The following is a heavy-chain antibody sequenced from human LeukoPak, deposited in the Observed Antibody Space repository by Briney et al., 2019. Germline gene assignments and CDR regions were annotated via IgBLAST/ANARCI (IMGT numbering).Heavy chain of an antibody. CDR1: GGSFSGYY. V-gene: IGHV4-34*01. CDR2: INHSGST. D-gene: IGHD3-10*01. CDR3: ARIQLWFGELLGWFDP. J-gene: IGHJ5*02. Sequence: SETLSLTCAVYGGSFSGYYWSWIRQPPGKGLEWIGEINHSGSTNYNPSLKSRVTISVDTSKNQFSLKLSSVTAAGTAVYYCARIQLWFGELLGWFDPWGQGTLVTVSS.